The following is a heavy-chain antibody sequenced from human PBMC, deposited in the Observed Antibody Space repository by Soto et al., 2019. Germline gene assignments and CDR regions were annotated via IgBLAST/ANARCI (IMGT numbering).Heavy chain of an antibody. CDR3: AKDVHSSGWYDY. Sequence: EVQLLESGGGLVQPGGSLRLSCAASGFTFSSYAMSWVRQAPGKGLEWVSAISGSGGSTYYADSVKGRFTLSRGNSKNTLYLQMNSLRAEDTAVYYCAKDVHSSGWYDYWGQGTLVTVSS. J-gene: IGHJ4*02. CDR2: ISGSGGST. CDR1: GFTFSSYA. D-gene: IGHD6-19*01. V-gene: IGHV3-23*01.